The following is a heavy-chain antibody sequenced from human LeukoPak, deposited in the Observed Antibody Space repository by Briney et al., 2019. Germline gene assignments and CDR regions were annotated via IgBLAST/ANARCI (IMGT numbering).Heavy chain of an antibody. CDR3: GKTTVGYSSGQKPAWPVDY. CDR2: IFGSGASP. V-gene: IGHV3-23*01. J-gene: IGHJ4*02. CDR1: GFTFGSHA. Sequence: GGSLRLSCEASGFTFGSHAMYWVRQAPGKGLEWVAGIFGSGASPHYADPVKGRFTISRDNSRNTVYLQINSLRAEDTAVYYCGKTTVGYSSGQKPAWPVDYWGQGTLVTVSS. D-gene: IGHD5-18*01.